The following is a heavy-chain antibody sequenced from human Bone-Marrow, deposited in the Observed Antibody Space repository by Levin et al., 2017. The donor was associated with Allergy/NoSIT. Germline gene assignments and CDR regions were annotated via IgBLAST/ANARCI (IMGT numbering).Heavy chain of an antibody. CDR2: IDWDDDK. D-gene: IGHD1-26*01. V-gene: IGHV2-70*11. CDR1: GFSLRTSGMC. CDR3: ARIRRGDSGSYYYFDY. J-gene: IGHJ4*02. Sequence: SGPTLVKPTQTLTLTCTFSGFSLRTSGMCVSWIRQPPGKALEWLARIDWDDDKYYNTSLKTRLTISKDTSKNQVVLTMTNMDPVDTATYYCARIRRGDSGSYYYFDYWGQGTLVTVSA.